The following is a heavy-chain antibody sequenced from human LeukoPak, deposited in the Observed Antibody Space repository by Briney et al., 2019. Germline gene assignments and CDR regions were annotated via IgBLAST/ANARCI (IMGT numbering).Heavy chain of an antibody. CDR1: GYTLTELS. J-gene: IGHJ4*02. D-gene: IGHD3-3*01. V-gene: IGHV1-2*02. CDR2: INPNSGGT. CDR3: ARATIFGVVPFDY. Sequence: ASVKVSCKVSGYTLTELSMHWVRQAPGQGLEWMGWINPNSGGTNYAQKFQGRVTMTRDTSISTAYMELSRLRSDDTAVYYCARATIFGVVPFDYWGQGTLVTVSS.